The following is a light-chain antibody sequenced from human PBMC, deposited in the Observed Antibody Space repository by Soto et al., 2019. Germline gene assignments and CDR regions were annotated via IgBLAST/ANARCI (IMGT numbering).Light chain of an antibody. CDR1: QAIHTW. J-gene: IGKJ3*01. CDR3: QQANTFPFA. V-gene: IGKV1-12*02. CDR2: GAS. Sequence: DIPMTQSPSSVSASVGDRVTITCRASQAIHTWLAWYQQKPGKAPNLLIYGASTLESGVPSRFSASGSGRDFPPTISRPPAEDFATYYCQQANTFPFAFGPGTKVDFK.